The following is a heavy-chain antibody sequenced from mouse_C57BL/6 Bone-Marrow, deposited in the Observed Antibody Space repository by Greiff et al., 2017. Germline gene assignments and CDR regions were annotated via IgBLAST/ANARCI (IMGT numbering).Heavy chain of an antibody. V-gene: IGHV14-4*01. CDR2: IDPDNGDT. Sequence: VQLKESGAELVRPGASVKLSCTASGFNIKDDYMHWVKQRPEQGLEWIGWIDPDNGDTEYASKFQGKATITADTSSNTAYMQLSSLTSEDAAVYYCTTYITAGVAFDYWGQGTTLTVSA. CDR1: GFNIKDDY. J-gene: IGHJ2*01. CDR3: TTYITAGVAFDY. D-gene: IGHD1-1*01.